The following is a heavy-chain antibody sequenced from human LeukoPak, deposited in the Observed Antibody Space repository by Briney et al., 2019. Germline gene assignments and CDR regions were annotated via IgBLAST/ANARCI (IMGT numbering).Heavy chain of an antibody. V-gene: IGHV4-34*01. D-gene: IGHD3-22*01. CDR1: GGSFSGYY. CDR2: INHSGST. CDR3: ARGLYYYDSSGYY. J-gene: IGHJ4*02. Sequence: SETLSLTCAVYGGSFSGYYWSWIRQPPGEGPEWIGEINHSGSTNYNPSLKSRVTISVDTSKNQFSLKLSSVTAADTAVYYCARGLYYYDSSGYYWGQGTLVTVSS.